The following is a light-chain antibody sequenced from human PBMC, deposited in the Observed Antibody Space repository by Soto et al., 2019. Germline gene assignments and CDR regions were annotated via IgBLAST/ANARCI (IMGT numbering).Light chain of an antibody. CDR1: QSVSSSY. Sequence: IVLTQSPGTLSLSPGERATLSCRASQSVSSSYLAWYQQKPGQAPTLLIYGASSRATGIPDRFSGSGSGTDFTLTISRLEPEDFAVYYCEQYGSSPLTFGGGTNVEIK. J-gene: IGKJ4*01. CDR3: EQYGSSPLT. V-gene: IGKV3-20*01. CDR2: GAS.